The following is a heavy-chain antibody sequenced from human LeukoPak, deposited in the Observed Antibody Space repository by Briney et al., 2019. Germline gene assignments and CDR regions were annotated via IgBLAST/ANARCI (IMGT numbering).Heavy chain of an antibody. V-gene: IGHV1-46*01. Sequence: ASVKVSCKASGYTFTVYYMHWVRQAPGQGLEWMGLINPSGGSTSYAQKFQGRVTMTRDTSTSTVYMELSSLRSEDTAVYYCARGTYYYDSSGYYEALDYWAREPWSPSPQ. CDR2: INPSGGST. J-gene: IGHJ4*02. CDR3: ARGTYYYDSSGYYEALDY. D-gene: IGHD3-22*01. CDR1: GYTFTVYY.